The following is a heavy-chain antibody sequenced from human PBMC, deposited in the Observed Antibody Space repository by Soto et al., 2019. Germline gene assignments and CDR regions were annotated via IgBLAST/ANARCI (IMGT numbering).Heavy chain of an antibody. Sequence: QVQLQESGPGLVKPSETLSLTCTVSGGSISSYYWSWIRQPPGKGLEWIGYIYYSGSTNYNPSLKSRVTISVDTSRNPVSLKLSSVTAADTAVYYCARALMTTRYFDYWGQGTLVTVSS. CDR2: IYYSGST. CDR3: ARALMTTRYFDY. J-gene: IGHJ4*02. V-gene: IGHV4-59*01. D-gene: IGHD3-3*02. CDR1: GGSISSYY.